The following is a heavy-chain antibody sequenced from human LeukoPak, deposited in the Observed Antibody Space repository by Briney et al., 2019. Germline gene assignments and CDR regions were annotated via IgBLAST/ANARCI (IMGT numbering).Heavy chain of an antibody. V-gene: IGHV4-34*01. CDR3: ARRVRSGAGWVFDS. CDR2: INHSGNT. D-gene: IGHD6-19*01. CDR1: GGSFSDYY. J-gene: IGHJ4*02. Sequence: SETLSLTCAVYGGSFSDYYWSWIRQPPGKGLEWIGEINHSGNTNYNPSLKSRVTTSVDTSKNQFSLNLISVTAADTDVYSCARRVRSGAGWVFDSWGQGTPVTVSS.